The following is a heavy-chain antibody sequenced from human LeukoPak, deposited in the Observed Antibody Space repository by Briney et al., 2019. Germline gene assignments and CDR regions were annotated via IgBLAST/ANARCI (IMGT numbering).Heavy chain of an antibody. J-gene: IGHJ5*02. CDR3: AKGSGSGWYGWFAP. V-gene: IGHV3-21*04. CDR1: GFTFNTFN. D-gene: IGHD6-19*01. CDR2: ITSGGDYI. Sequence: GGSLRLSCAASGFTFNTFNMNWVRQAPGKGLEWVSSITSGGDYIYYADSVKGRFTTSRDNAKNTFFLQMNTLRAADTAVYYCAKGSGSGWYGWFAPWGQGTLVTVSS.